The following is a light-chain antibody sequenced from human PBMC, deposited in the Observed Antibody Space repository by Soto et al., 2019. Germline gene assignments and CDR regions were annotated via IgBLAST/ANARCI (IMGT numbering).Light chain of an antibody. Sequence: EIVLTQSPATLSLSPGERGTLSFRASQSVSSYLAWYQQKPGQAPRLLIYDASNRATGTPDRFSGSGSGTDFTLTISSLEPEDFAVYYCQQRSNWPWTFGQGTKVDIK. J-gene: IGKJ1*01. CDR1: QSVSSY. CDR2: DAS. V-gene: IGKV3-11*01. CDR3: QQRSNWPWT.